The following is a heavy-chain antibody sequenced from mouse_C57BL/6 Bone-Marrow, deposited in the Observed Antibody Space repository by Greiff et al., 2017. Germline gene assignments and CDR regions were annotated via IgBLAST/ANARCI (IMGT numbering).Heavy chain of an antibody. D-gene: IGHD1-1*01. J-gene: IGHJ3*01. Sequence: QVQLQQPGAELVRPGSSVKLSCKASGYTFTSYWMHWVKQRPIQGLEWIGNIDPSDSETHSNQKFKDKATLTVDKSSSTAYMQLSSLTSEDSAVYYCARSAPHYYGTPWFAYWGQGTLVTVSA. V-gene: IGHV1-52*01. CDR2: IDPSDSET. CDR3: ARSAPHYYGTPWFAY. CDR1: GYTFTSYW.